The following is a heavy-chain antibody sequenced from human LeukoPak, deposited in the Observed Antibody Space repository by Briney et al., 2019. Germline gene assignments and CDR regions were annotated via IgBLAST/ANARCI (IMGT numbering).Heavy chain of an antibody. J-gene: IGHJ4*02. CDR1: GFTVGSDY. Sequence: PGGPLRLSCAASGFTVGSDYMSWVRQAPGKGLEWVSIIHSGGSTYYADSVKGRFTISRDNFKNTLNLQMNSLRAEDTAIYYCARRQHCTSTSCLDYWGQGTLVTVSS. CDR3: ARRQHCTSTSCLDY. D-gene: IGHD2-2*01. V-gene: IGHV3-66*04. CDR2: IHSGGST.